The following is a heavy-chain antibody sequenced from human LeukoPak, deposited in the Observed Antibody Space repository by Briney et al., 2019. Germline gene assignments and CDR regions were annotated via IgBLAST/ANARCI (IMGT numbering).Heavy chain of an antibody. D-gene: IGHD3-22*01. Sequence: SETLSLTCAVYGGSFNAYYWSWIRQPPGKGLEWIGEINHSGSTNYNPHLKRRVTTSADTSKNQFSLKLRSVTAADTALYYCASYYDSRGYYGLVETDVFDIWGQGTMVTVSS. V-gene: IGHV4-34*01. CDR1: GGSFNAYY. CDR2: INHSGST. CDR3: ASYYDSRGYYGLVETDVFDI. J-gene: IGHJ3*02.